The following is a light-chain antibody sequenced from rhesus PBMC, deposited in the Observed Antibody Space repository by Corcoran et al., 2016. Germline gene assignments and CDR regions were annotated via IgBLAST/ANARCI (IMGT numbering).Light chain of an antibody. CDR3: YQHSRGYT. V-gene: IGKV3-10*01. CDR1: QSVSSY. Sequence: QVILTQSPATLPLSPGERATLSCRVSQSVSSYLAWYTQKPGQAPRLLISGASSRPTGLPDRFRGSGSGTDFTLTISSLEPGAVGVCHCYQHSRGYTFGQGTKVELK. J-gene: IGKJ1*01. CDR2: GAS.